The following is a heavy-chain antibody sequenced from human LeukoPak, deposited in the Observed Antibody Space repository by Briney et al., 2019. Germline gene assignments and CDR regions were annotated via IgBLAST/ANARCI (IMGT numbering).Heavy chain of an antibody. CDR2: ISGGGGST. D-gene: IGHD6-19*01. Sequence: GGSLRLSCSASGFTFSSYAMDWVRQAPGKRLEWVSAISGGGGSTYYADSVKGRFTISRDNSKNTLYLQMNSLRAEDTAVYYCAKRRHGVVAGRSYFDYWGQGTLVTVSS. CDR3: AKRRHGVVAGRSYFDY. V-gene: IGHV3-23*01. J-gene: IGHJ4*02. CDR1: GFTFSSYA.